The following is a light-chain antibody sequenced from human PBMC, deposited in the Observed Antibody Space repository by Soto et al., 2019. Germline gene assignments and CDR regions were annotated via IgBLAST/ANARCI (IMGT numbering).Light chain of an antibody. V-gene: IGLV2-8*01. CDR3: SSYAGSNNLL. CDR1: SSDVGAYNY. CDR2: EVT. J-gene: IGLJ2*01. Sequence: QSALTQPPSASGSPGQSVTISCTGTSSDVGAYNYVSWYQQHPGKAPKLMIYEVTKRPSGVPDRFSGSKFGSTASLTVSGVQAEYEADYFCSSYAGSNNLLFGGGTKRTVL.